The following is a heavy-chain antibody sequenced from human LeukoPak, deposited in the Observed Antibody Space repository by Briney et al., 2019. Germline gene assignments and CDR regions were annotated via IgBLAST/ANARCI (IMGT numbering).Heavy chain of an antibody. CDR3: ARGLGYSGSYYCDY. Sequence: SETLSLTCAVYGGSFSGYYWSWIRQPPGKGLEWIGEINHSGSTNYNTSLKSRVTISVDTSKNQFSLKLSSVTAADTAVYYCARGLGYSGSYYCDYWGQGTLVTASS. D-gene: IGHD1-26*01. CDR2: INHSGST. J-gene: IGHJ4*02. V-gene: IGHV4-34*01. CDR1: GGSFSGYY.